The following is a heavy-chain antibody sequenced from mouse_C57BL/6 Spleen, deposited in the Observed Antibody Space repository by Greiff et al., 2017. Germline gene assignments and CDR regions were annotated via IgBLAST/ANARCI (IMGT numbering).Heavy chain of an antibody. J-gene: IGHJ4*01. CDR2: IYPGSGST. CDR3: ARWHYGYAMDY. Sequence: QVQLQQSGAELVKPGASVKMSCKASGYTFTSYWITWVKQRPGQGLEWIGDIYPGSGSTNYNEKFKSKATLTVDTSSSAAYMQLSSLTSEDSAVYYCARWHYGYAMDYWGQGTSVTVSS. D-gene: IGHD1-1*01. V-gene: IGHV1-55*01. CDR1: GYTFTSYW.